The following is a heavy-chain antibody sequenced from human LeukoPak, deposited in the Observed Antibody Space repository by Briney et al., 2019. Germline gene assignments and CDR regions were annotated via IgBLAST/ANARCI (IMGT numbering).Heavy chain of an antibody. D-gene: IGHD2-21*01. Sequence: GGSLRLSCVASGFSFGNYAMSWVRQATGKGLKWVSQISGTGGATWYAGFARDRFTISRDNSKKTLYLQMSGLRVEDTAMYYCVKDPRDTYGTNWFVSWGQGTLLIVSS. CDR3: VKDPRDTYGTNWFVS. J-gene: IGHJ5*01. V-gene: IGHV3-23*01. CDR1: GFSFGNYA. CDR2: ISGTGGAT.